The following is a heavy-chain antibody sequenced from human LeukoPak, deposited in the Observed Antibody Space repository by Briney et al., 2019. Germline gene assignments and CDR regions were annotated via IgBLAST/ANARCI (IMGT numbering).Heavy chain of an antibody. V-gene: IGHV4-39*07. CDR2: IYYSGSI. Sequence: SETLSLTCTVSGGSISTSTYSWGWIRQPPEKGLEWIGSIYYSGSIYSNPSLKSRVSISVDTSKNQFSLKLSSVTAADTAVYYCARAYYYDSSGYYPGAFDIWGQRTLVTVSS. J-gene: IGHJ3*02. D-gene: IGHD3-22*01. CDR1: GGSISTSTYS. CDR3: ARAYYYDSSGYYPGAFDI.